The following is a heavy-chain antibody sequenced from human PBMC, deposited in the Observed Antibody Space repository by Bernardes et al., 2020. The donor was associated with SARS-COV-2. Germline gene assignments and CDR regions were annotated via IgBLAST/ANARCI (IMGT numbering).Heavy chain of an antibody. CDR2: IKHSGST. D-gene: IGHD3-16*02. CDR1: GGSFSGYY. J-gene: IGHJ6*03. Sequence: SETLSLTCAVYGGSFSGYYWSWIRQPPGKGLEWIGEIKHSGSTNYNLSLKSRVTISVDTSKNQFSLKLSSVTAADTAVYYCAWLRNYDYVWGSYRQTPGLLYYYYYMDVWGEGTTVTVSS. CDR3: AWLRNYDYVWGSYRQTPGLLYYYYYMDV. V-gene: IGHV4-34*01.